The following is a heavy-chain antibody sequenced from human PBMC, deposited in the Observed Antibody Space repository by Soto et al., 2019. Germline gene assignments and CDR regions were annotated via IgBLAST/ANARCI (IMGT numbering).Heavy chain of an antibody. CDR2: INHSGST. Sequence: SETLSLTCAVYGGSFTGYYWSWIRQPPGKGLEWIGEINHSGSTNYNPSLKSRVTISLDTSKNQFSLKLNSVTAADTAVYYCASTFGFDTIFGVVKPNYFDYWGQRILVTVSS. V-gene: IGHV4-34*01. J-gene: IGHJ4*02. CDR3: ASTFGFDTIFGVVKPNYFDY. D-gene: IGHD3-3*01. CDR1: GGSFTGYY.